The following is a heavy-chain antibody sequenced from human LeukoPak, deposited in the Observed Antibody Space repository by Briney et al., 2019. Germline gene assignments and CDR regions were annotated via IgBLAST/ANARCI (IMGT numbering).Heavy chain of an antibody. Sequence: GASVKVSCKASGYTFTSYGISWVRQAPGQGLEWMGWISAYNGNTNYAQKLQGRVTMTTDTSTSTAYMELRSLRSDDTAVYYCARDHYDILTGYSHRDYWGQGTLVTVSS. CDR2: ISAYNGNT. D-gene: IGHD3-9*01. V-gene: IGHV1-18*01. J-gene: IGHJ4*02. CDR3: ARDHYDILTGYSHRDY. CDR1: GYTFTSYG.